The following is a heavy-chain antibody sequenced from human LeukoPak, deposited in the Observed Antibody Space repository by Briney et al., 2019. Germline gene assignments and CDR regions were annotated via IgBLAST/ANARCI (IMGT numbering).Heavy chain of an antibody. V-gene: IGHV4-34*01. J-gene: IGHJ5*02. CDR3: ARKAAAGIPPLYNWFDP. D-gene: IGHD6-13*01. Sequence: SETLSLTCGVSGGSFGGYYWSCIRQSPGKGLEWIGEKTESGSTNYNPSLKSRVTVSVDTSKNQLSLKLTSVTPADTAVYYCARKAAAGIPPLYNWFDPWGQGTLVTVSA. CDR1: GGSFGGYY. CDR2: KTESGST.